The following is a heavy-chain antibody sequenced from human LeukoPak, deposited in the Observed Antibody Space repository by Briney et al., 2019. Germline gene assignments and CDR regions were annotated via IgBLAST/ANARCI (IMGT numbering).Heavy chain of an antibody. CDR3: AKSGLNRFDY. V-gene: IGHV3-23*01. J-gene: IGHJ4*02. D-gene: IGHD2-15*01. Sequence: GGSLRLSCAASGFTFTTYGLTWVRQAPGKGREGVSAISGSGDTTFYADSVKGRFTISRDSSKNTVYLQMNSLRAEDTAVYYCAKSGLNRFDYWGQGTLVTVSS. CDR2: ISGSGDTT. CDR1: GFTFTTYG.